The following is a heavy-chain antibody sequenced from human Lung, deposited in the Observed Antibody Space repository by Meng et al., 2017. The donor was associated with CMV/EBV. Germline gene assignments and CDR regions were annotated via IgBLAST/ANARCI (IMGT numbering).Heavy chain of an antibody. D-gene: IGHD3-3*01. CDR1: GYSIRSNH. J-gene: IGHJ4*02. Sequence: QVQLQESGSGLVNRSETLSHISPVSGYSIRSNHWNWIRQSPRKGLEWIGYIYYSETTNYHPSLKSRVTISLDTSQNQVSLKLSSVTAADTAVYYCARTLRILEWSYYFDHWGQGTLVTVSS. CDR2: IYYSETT. CDR3: ARTLRILEWSYYFDH. V-gene: IGHV4-59*01.